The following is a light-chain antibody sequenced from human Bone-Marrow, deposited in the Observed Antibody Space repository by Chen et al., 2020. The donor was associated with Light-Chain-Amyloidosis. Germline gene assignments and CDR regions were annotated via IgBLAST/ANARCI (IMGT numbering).Light chain of an antibody. J-gene: IGLJ3*02. V-gene: IGLV3-25*03. CDR2: IST. CDR1: ALPKHY. CDR3: QSGESSDLGV. Sequence: SYDLTQPPSVSVSPGQTSRVTCSGDALPKHYAYWYLQKPGQAPVLVICISTERPSGIPERDSGSSSGTTFTLTRCGFQAEDEADYYCQSGESSDLGVCGGGNKLTVL.